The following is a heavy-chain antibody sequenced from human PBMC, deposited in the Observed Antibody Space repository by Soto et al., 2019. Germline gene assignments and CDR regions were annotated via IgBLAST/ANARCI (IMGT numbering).Heavy chain of an antibody. Sequence: GGFLRLSCSASGFTFSSYAMILVRKAPGKGLEWVSAISGSGGSTYYADSVKGRFTISRDNSKNTLYLQMNSLRAEDTAVYYCAKDPLVRFGESTGIDYWGQGTLVTVSS. V-gene: IGHV3-23*01. D-gene: IGHD3-10*01. CDR2: ISGSGGST. CDR1: GFTFSSYA. J-gene: IGHJ4*02. CDR3: AKDPLVRFGESTGIDY.